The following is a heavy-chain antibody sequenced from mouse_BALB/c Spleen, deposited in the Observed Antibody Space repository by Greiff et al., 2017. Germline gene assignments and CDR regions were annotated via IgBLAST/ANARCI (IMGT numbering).Heavy chain of an antibody. J-gene: IGHJ3*01. CDR3: ARLYDYDGFAY. CDR1: GFSLSTSGMG. Sequence: LQQSGPGILQPSQTLSLTCSFSGFSLSTSGMGVSWIRQPSGKGLEWLAHIYWDDDKRYNPSLKSRLTISKDTSRNQVFLKITSVDTADTATYYCARLYDYDGFAYWGQGTLVTVSA. D-gene: IGHD2-4*01. CDR2: IYWDDDK. V-gene: IGHV8-12*01.